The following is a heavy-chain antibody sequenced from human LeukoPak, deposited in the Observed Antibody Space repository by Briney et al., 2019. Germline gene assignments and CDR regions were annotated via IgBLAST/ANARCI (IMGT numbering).Heavy chain of an antibody. Sequence: GGSLRLSCAASGFTFSSYAMSWVRQAPGKGLEWVSAISGSGGSTYYADSVKGRFTISRDNSKNTLYLQMSSLRAEDTAVYYCGLRSIAVAGSDYWGQGTLVTVSS. CDR2: ISGSGGST. CDR3: GLRSIAVAGSDY. V-gene: IGHV3-23*01. J-gene: IGHJ4*02. D-gene: IGHD6-19*01. CDR1: GFTFSSYA.